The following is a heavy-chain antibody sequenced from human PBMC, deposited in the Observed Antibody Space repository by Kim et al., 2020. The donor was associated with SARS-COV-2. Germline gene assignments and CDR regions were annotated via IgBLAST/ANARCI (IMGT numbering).Heavy chain of an antibody. CDR2: ISSSGSTI. D-gene: IGHD3-9*01. Sequence: GGSLRLSCAASGFTFSSYEMNWVRQAPGKGLEWVSYISSSGSTIYYADSVKGRFTISRDNAKNSLYLQMNSLRAEDTAVYYCARMGSYDILTGYSPEAFDIWGQGTMVTVSS. CDR1: GFTFSSYE. J-gene: IGHJ3*02. V-gene: IGHV3-48*03. CDR3: ARMGSYDILTGYSPEAFDI.